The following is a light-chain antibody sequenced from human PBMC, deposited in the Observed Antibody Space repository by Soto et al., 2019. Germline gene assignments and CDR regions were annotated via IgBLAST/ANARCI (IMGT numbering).Light chain of an antibody. J-gene: IGLJ2*01. CDR2: YDS. CDR3: QVWEATGDQVV. CDR1: NVGSRS. V-gene: IGLV3-21*01. Sequence: SYELTQPPSVSEAPGETARISCGGNNVGSRSVHWYQQKPGQAPFLVIYYDSDRPSGIPERFSGSNSGNTATLIISRVEAGDEADYYCQVWEATGDQVVFGGGTKLTVL.